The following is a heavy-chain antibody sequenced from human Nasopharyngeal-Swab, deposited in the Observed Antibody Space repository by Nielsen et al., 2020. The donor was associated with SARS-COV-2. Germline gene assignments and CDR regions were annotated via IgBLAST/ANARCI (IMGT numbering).Heavy chain of an antibody. CDR1: GFTFSDYY. J-gene: IGHJ3*01. CDR2: IYSGGST. V-gene: IGHV3-53*01. Sequence: GGSLRLSCAASGFTFSDYYMSWIRQAPGKGLEWVSFIYSGGSTYYADSVKGRFTISRDTSKNTLYLQMNSLRAEDTAVYYCARAVMTTFGGVIVHNAFDVWGQGTMVTVSS. CDR3: ARAVMTTFGGVIVHNAFDV. D-gene: IGHD3-16*02.